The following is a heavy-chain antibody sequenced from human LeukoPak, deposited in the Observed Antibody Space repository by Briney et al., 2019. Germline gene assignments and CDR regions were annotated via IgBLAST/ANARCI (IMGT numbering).Heavy chain of an antibody. D-gene: IGHD1-26*01. Sequence: GGSLRLTCTASGFTFSSYGIHWVRQAPGKGLEWVAFIRSDGSDKYYADSLKGRFTISRDNSKNTLYLQMTSLRDEDTAVYYCARDQSLWQDLLGNGFDIWGQGTMVTVSS. J-gene: IGHJ3*02. V-gene: IGHV3-30*02. CDR2: IRSDGSDK. CDR3: ARDQSLWQDLLGNGFDI. CDR1: GFTFSSYG.